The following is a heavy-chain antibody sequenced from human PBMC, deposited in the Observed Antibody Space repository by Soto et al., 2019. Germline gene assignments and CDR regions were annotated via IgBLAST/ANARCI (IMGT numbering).Heavy chain of an antibody. CDR1: GGSISSYY. D-gene: IGHD3-10*01. CDR2: IYYSGST. J-gene: IGHJ6*02. Sequence: PSETLSLTCTVSGGSISSYYWSWIRQPPGKGLEWIGYIYYSGSTNYNPSLKSRVTISVDTSKNQFSLKLSSVTAADTAVYYCARDRITMVRGPTPYYYYGMDVWGQGTTVTVSS. CDR3: ARDRITMVRGPTPYYYYGMDV. V-gene: IGHV4-59*01.